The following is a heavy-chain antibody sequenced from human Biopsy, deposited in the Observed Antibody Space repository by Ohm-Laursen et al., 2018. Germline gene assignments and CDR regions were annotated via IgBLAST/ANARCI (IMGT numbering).Heavy chain of an antibody. Sequence: SVKASCNASGYTFTDYSLHSVRQAPGQGLEWMGWVNPNSGATNYAQKFQGRVTMTSDTSISTAYIELRRLISDDTAVYFCARDRMVTIITLVRADTFDIWGQGTLVSVSS. CDR3: ARDRMVTIITLVRADTFDI. CDR2: VNPNSGAT. V-gene: IGHV1-2*02. D-gene: IGHD3-10*01. J-gene: IGHJ3*02. CDR1: GYTFTDYS.